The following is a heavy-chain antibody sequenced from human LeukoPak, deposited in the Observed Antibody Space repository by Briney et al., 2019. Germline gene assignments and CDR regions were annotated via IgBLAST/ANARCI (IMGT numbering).Heavy chain of an antibody. Sequence: ASVKVSCKASGYTFTGYYTHWVRQAPGQGLEWMGWINPNSGGTNYAQKFQGRVTMTRDTSISTAYMELSRLRSDDTAVYYCARGKGSGQDAFDIWGQGTMVTVSS. D-gene: IGHD6-19*01. CDR1: GYTFTGYY. V-gene: IGHV1-2*02. CDR3: ARGKGSGQDAFDI. J-gene: IGHJ3*02. CDR2: INPNSGGT.